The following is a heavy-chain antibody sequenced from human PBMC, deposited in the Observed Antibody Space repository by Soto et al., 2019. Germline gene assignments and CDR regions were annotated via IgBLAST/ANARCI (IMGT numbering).Heavy chain of an antibody. CDR2: ISYDGSNK. CDR1: GFTFSSYA. D-gene: IGHD1-26*01. J-gene: IGHJ6*02. Sequence: QVQLVESGGGVVQPGRSLRLSCAASGFTFSSYAMHWVRQAPGKGLEWVAVISYDGSNKYYADSVKGRFTISRDNSKNTLYLHMSSVRAEDTAVYYCARDLKGAGDYYYYGMDVWGQGTTVTVSS. CDR3: ARDLKGAGDYYYYGMDV. V-gene: IGHV3-30-3*01.